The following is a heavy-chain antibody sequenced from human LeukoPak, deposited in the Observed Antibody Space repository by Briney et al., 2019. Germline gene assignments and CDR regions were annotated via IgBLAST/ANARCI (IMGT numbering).Heavy chain of an antibody. J-gene: IGHJ4*02. D-gene: IGHD4-23*01. CDR1: GFTVSSNY. V-gene: IGHV3-23*01. Sequence: GGSLRLSCAASGFTVSSNYMSWVRQAPGKGLEWVSVIRGSGRTTYYADSVKGRFTISRDNSKNTLYLQMNSLRAEDTAVYYCARDARDGYGGNPFDYWGQGTLVTVSS. CDR2: IRGSGRTT. CDR3: ARDARDGYGGNPFDY.